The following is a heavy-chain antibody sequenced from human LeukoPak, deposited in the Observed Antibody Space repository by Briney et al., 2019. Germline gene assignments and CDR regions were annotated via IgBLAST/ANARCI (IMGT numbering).Heavy chain of an antibody. CDR2: IWYDGSNK. J-gene: IGHJ2*01. CDR1: GFTFSSCG. Sequence: GRSLRLSCAASGFTFSSCGMHWVRQAPGKGLEWVAVIWYDGSNKYYADSVKGRFTISRDNSKNTLYLQMNSLRAEDTAVYYCAKEMYYYDSSGLDFDLWGRGTLVTVSS. D-gene: IGHD3-22*01. V-gene: IGHV3-33*06. CDR3: AKEMYYYDSSGLDFDL.